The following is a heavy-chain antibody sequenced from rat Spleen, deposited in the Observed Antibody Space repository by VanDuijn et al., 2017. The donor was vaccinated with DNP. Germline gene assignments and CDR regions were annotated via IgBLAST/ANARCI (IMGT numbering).Heavy chain of an antibody. D-gene: IGHD4-3*01. CDR3: AKNSGYYFDY. CDR1: GFTFSDYY. V-gene: IGHV5-20*01. Sequence: EVQLVESGGDLVQPGRSLKLSCAASGFTFSDYYMAWVRQAPTKGLEWVAYISYDGVGTYYRDSVKGRFTISRDNAKSSLYLQMNSLKSEDTATYYCAKNSGYYFDYWGQGVMVTVSS. J-gene: IGHJ2*01. CDR2: ISYDGVGT.